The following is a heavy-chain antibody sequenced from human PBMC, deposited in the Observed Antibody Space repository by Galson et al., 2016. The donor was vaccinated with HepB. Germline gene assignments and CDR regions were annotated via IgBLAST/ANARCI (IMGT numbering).Heavy chain of an antibody. CDR3: AREMGLSGSVSHMDV. J-gene: IGHJ6*02. CDR2: FQSTGKT. V-gene: IGHV4-59*01. Sequence: SETLSLTCNVSGGSINSFYWNWIRQSPGKGLEWIGYFQSTGKTNYNPSLRSRVTISIDTSKKQISLKLRSVTAADTAVYYCAREMGLSGSVSHMDVWGQGTTVIVSS. CDR1: GGSINSFY. D-gene: IGHD1-26*01.